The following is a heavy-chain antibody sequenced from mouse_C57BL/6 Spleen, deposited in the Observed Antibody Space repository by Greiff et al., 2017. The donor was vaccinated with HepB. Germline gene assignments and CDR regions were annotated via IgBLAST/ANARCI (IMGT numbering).Heavy chain of an antibody. CDR3: VRQGNYYGSSFLWYFDV. CDR2: IRSKSNNYAT. J-gene: IGHJ1*03. Sequence: DVQLVESGGGLVQPKGSLKLSCAASGFSFNTYAMNWVRQAPGKGLEWVARIRSKSNNYATYYADSVKDRFTISRDDSESMLYLQMNNLKTEDTAMYYCVRQGNYYGSSFLWYFDVWGTGTTVTVSS. V-gene: IGHV10-1*01. D-gene: IGHD1-1*01. CDR1: GFSFNTYA.